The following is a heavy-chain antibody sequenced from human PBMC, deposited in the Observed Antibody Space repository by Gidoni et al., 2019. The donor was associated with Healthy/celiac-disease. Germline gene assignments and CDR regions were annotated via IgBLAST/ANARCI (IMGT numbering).Heavy chain of an antibody. CDR2: IYYSGST. Sequence: SIYYSGSTYYNPSLKSRVTISVDTSKNQFSLKLSSVTAADTAVYYCARHEGVVVAATNEGWFDPWGQGTLVTVSS. J-gene: IGHJ5*02. D-gene: IGHD2-15*01. V-gene: IGHV4-39*01. CDR3: ARHEGVVVAATNEGWFDP.